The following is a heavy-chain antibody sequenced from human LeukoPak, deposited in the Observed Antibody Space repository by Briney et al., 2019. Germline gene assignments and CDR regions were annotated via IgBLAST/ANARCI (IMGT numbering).Heavy chain of an antibody. J-gene: IGHJ6*02. V-gene: IGHV3-9*01. CDR3: ASSSSSDYYYYCMDV. CDR1: GFTFDDYA. Sequence: GRSPVLSCDASGFTFDDYAMEWTRPAPGKGLEGVSGIIWNRGSIRKAVSEEGRFTISRDNAKNSLYLQMNSLRAEDTALYYCASSSSSDYYYYCMDVWGQGTTVTVSS. D-gene: IGHD6-6*01. CDR2: IIWNRGSI.